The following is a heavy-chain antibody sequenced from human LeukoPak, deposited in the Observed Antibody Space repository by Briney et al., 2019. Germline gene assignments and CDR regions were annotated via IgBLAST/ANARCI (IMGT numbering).Heavy chain of an antibody. J-gene: IGHJ6*02. V-gene: IGHV5-51*01. Sequence: GESLKISCKASGYSFTTYWVAWVRQMPGKGLEWMGTISPGDFDTRYTPSFKGQVTISADKSISTAYLQWSSLKASDTAIYYCARHQGGMDVWGQGTAVTVSS. CDR1: GYSFTTYW. CDR2: ISPGDFDT. CDR3: ARHQGGMDV.